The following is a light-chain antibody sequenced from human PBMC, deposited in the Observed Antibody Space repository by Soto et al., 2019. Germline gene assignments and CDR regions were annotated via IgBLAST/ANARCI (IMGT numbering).Light chain of an antibody. V-gene: IGKV1-5*03. CDR3: QHYNSYSEA. Sequence: DIKMTQSPSTLSASVGDRVTITGRASQTISSWLAWYQQKPGKAPKLLIYKASTLKSGVPSRFSGSGSGTEFTLTISSLQPDDFATYYCQHYNSYSEAFGQGTKVDIK. J-gene: IGKJ1*01. CDR2: KAS. CDR1: QTISSW.